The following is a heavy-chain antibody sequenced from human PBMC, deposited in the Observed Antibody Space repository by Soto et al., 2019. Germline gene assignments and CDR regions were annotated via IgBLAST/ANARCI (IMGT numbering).Heavy chain of an antibody. Sequence: QVQLVQSGAEVKKPGSSVKLSCKASGGTLSSYTISWVRQAPGQGLEWMGRIIPILGIANYAQKFQGRVTITADKSTSTAYMGLSSLRSEDTAVYYCASSPAGCITMLRGGADHWGQGAPVTVSS. V-gene: IGHV1-69*02. J-gene: IGHJ4*02. D-gene: IGHD3-10*01. CDR2: IIPILGIA. CDR1: GGTLSSYT. CDR3: ASSPAGCITMLRGGADH.